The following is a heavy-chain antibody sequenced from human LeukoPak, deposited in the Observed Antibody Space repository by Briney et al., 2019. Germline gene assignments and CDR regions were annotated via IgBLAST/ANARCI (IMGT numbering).Heavy chain of an antibody. J-gene: IGHJ4*02. Sequence: PGGSLRLSCAASGFTFSYYYISWICQAPGKGLEWVSYISSSGSTIYYADSVKGRFTISRDNAKNSLYLQMNSLRAEDTAVYYCARRGYCSSTSSYLVDYWGQGTLVTVSS. D-gene: IGHD2-2*01. V-gene: IGHV3-11*01. CDR1: GFTFSYYY. CDR3: ARRGYCSSTSSYLVDY. CDR2: ISSSGSTI.